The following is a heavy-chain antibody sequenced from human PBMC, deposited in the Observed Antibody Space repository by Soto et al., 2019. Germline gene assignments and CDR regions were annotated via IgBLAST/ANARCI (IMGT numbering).Heavy chain of an antibody. CDR3: AKDKGPMGTNDWYFDV. D-gene: IGHD7-27*01. V-gene: IGHV3-23*01. J-gene: IGHJ2*01. CDR2: ISNGGDYT. Sequence: EVQLLESGGGLVQPGGSLRLSCAASGYTFSNYAMTWVRQAPGKGLEWVSCISNGGDYTYYADAVKGRVTISRDKSKNTLYLQMNGLRAEDTAVYYSAKDKGPMGTNDWYFDVWGRGTRVTVSP. CDR1: GYTFSNYA.